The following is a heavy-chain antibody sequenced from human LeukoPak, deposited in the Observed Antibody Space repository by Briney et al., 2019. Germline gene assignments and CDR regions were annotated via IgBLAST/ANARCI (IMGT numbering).Heavy chain of an antibody. CDR1: GGSVSSDSYY. CDR2: IYYSGST. V-gene: IGHV4-61*01. D-gene: IGHD3-3*01. Sequence: PSETLSLTCTVSGGSVSSDSYYWSWIRQPPGKGLEWIGYIYYSGSTNYNPSLKSRFTISVDTSKNQFSLKLNSVTAADTAVYYCARQSTYYDFWSGYSAGRYFDYWGQGTLVTVSS. J-gene: IGHJ4*02. CDR3: ARQSTYYDFWSGYSAGRYFDY.